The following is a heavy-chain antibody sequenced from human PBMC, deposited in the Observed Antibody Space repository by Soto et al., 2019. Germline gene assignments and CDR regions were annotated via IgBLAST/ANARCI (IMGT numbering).Heavy chain of an antibody. CDR1: GFTFSSYA. V-gene: IGHV3-23*01. CDR2: ISGSGGST. J-gene: IGHJ4*02. D-gene: IGHD6-13*01. Sequence: GESLKISCAASGFTFSSYAMSWVRQAPGKGLEWVSAISGSGGSTYYADSVKGRFTISRDNSKNTLYLQMNSLRAEDTAVYYCAKDSRSYSSSWYYFDYWGQGTLVTVSS. CDR3: AKDSRSYSSSWYYFDY.